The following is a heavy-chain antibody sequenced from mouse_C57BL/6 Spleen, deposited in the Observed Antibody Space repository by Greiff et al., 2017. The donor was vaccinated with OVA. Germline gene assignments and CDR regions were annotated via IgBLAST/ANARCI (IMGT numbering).Heavy chain of an antibody. CDR2: IDPEDGET. D-gene: IGHD2-2*01. Sequence: VQLQQSGAELVKPGASVKLSCTASGFNIKDYYMHWVKQRTEQGLEWIGRIDPEDGETKYAPKFQGKATITADTSSNTAYMQLSSLPSEDTAVYNAARSSDGYDSYYFDYWGQGTTLTVSS. J-gene: IGHJ2*01. V-gene: IGHV14-2*01. CDR1: GFNIKDYY. CDR3: ARSSDGYDSYYFDY.